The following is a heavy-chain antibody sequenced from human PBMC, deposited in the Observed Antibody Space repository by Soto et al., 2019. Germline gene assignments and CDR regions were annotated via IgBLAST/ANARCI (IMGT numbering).Heavy chain of an antibody. J-gene: IGHJ4*02. CDR3: ARASWDSSGFYPYYFDY. CDR2: IKEDGSEK. D-gene: IGHD6-19*01. V-gene: IGHV3-7*01. Sequence: EVQLVESGGGLVQPGGSLRLSCAASGFTFSSYWMTWVRQAPGKGLEWVANIKEDGSEKKYVDSVKGRFTVSRDNANNALYLQMNSLRAEDTAVYYCARASWDSSGFYPYYFDYWGQGTLVAVSS. CDR1: GFTFSSYW.